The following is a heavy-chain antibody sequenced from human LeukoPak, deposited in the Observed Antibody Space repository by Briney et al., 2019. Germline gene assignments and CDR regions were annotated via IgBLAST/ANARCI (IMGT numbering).Heavy chain of an antibody. CDR1: GYTFTTYG. CDR2: ISAYTGNT. CDR3: ATGLPNYYDSSGYLDY. V-gene: IGHV1-18*01. J-gene: IGHJ4*02. Sequence: GASVKVSCKASGYTFTTYGISWVRQAPGQGLEWMGWISAYTGNTNYAQKLQGRVTMTTDTSTSTAYMELRSLRSEDTAVYYCATGLPNYYDSSGYLDYWGQGTLVTVSS. D-gene: IGHD3-22*01.